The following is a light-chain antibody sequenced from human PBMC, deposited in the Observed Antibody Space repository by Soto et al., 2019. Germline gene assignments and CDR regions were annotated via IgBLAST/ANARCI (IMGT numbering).Light chain of an antibody. CDR2: GAS. Sequence: VMTQSPATLSVSPGARAALSCRARQSVSTNLAWYQQKPGQAPRLLIYGASARATGISARFSGSGSETEFTLTISGLQPDDFATYYCQQYNSYWTFGQGTKVDNK. CDR3: QQYNSYWT. CDR1: QSVSTN. J-gene: IGKJ1*01. V-gene: IGKV3-15*01.